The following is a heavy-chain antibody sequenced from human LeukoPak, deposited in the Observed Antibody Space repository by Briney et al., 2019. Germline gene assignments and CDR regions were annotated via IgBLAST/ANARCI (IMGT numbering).Heavy chain of an antibody. V-gene: IGHV1-18*01. J-gene: IGHJ4*02. D-gene: IGHD4-23*01. CDR1: GYTFTSYD. CDR2: ISAYNGNT. Sequence: ASVKVSCKASGYTFTSYDINWERQATGQGLELMGWISAYNGNTNYAQKLQGRVTMTTDTSTSTAYMELRSLRSDDAAVYYCARTYGGGVLDYWGQGTLVTVSS. CDR3: ARTYGGGVLDY.